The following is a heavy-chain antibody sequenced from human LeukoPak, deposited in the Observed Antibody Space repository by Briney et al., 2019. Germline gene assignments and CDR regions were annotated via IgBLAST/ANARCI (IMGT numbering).Heavy chain of an antibody. CDR3: ASSTHFGRDYYFDY. CDR1: GYTFTGYY. Sequence: ASVKVSCKASGYTFTGYYMHWVRQAPGQGLEWMGRINPNSGGTNYAQKFQGRATMTRDTSISTAYMELSRLRSDDTAVYYCASSTHFGRDYYFDYWGQGTLVTVSS. CDR2: INPNSGGT. J-gene: IGHJ4*02. D-gene: IGHD3-10*01. V-gene: IGHV1-2*06.